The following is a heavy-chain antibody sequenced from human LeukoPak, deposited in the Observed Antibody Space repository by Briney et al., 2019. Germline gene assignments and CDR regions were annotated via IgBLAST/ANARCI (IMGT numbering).Heavy chain of an antibody. J-gene: IGHJ4*02. CDR1: GYTFTGYY. D-gene: IGHD6-6*01. Sequence: ASVKVSCKASGYTFTGYYMHWVRQAPGQGLEWMGWINPNSGGTNYAQKFQGRVTMTRDTSISTAYTELSRLRSDDTAVYYCARAVYSSSSANFDYWGQGTLVTVSS. CDR2: INPNSGGT. V-gene: IGHV1-2*02. CDR3: ARAVYSSSSANFDY.